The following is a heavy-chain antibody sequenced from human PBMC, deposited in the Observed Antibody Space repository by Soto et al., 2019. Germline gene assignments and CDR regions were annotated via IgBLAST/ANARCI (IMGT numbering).Heavy chain of an antibody. CDR2: ISGSGGST. Sequence: GGSLRLYCAASGFTFSSYAMSWVRQAPGKGLEWVSAISGSGGSTYYADSVKGRFTISRDNSKNTLYLQMNSLRDEDTARYSCAKDGGYSYGYYFDSWGQGTLVTVSS. CDR3: AKDGGYSYGYYFDS. J-gene: IGHJ4*02. V-gene: IGHV3-23*01. CDR1: GFTFSSYA. D-gene: IGHD5-18*01.